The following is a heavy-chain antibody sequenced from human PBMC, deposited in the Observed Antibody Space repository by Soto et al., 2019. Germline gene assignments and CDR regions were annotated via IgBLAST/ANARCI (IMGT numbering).Heavy chain of an antibody. CDR3: ARDQIAGTYFFDD. V-gene: IGHV1-46*01. CDR2: INPSGGST. CDR1: GYTLTSHY. D-gene: IGHD6-13*01. J-gene: IGHJ4*02. Sequence: SVKVSCKASGYTLTSHYIHLVRQAPGQGPEWMGIINPSGGSTSYAQKFQSRVTMTRDTSTSTVYMELSSLRSEDTAVYYCARDQIAGTYFFDDWGQGTLVTVSS.